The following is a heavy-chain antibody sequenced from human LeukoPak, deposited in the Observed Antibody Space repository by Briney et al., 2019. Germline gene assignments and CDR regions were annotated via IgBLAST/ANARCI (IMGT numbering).Heavy chain of an antibody. V-gene: IGHV3-53*01. CDR1: GFTVSSNY. J-gene: IGHJ4*02. Sequence: GGSLRLSCAASGFTVSSNYMSWVRQAPGKGLEWVSVIYSGGSTYYADSVKGRFTISRDNAKNSLYLQMNSLRAEDTAVYYCAGSGSYFFFDYWGQGTLVTVSS. D-gene: IGHD3-10*01. CDR3: AGSGSYFFFDY. CDR2: IYSGGST.